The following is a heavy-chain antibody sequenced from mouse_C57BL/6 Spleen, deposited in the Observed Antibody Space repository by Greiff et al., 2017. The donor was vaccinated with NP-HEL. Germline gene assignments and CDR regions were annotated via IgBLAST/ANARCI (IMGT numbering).Heavy chain of an antibody. CDR1: GFTFSDYG. CDR3: ANPYYGSSYWYFDV. CDR2: ISSGSSTI. D-gene: IGHD1-1*01. J-gene: IGHJ1*03. V-gene: IGHV5-17*01. Sequence: EVHRVESGGGLVKPGGSLKLSCAASGFTFSDYGMHWVRQAPEKGLEWVAYISSGSSTIYYADTVKGRFTISRDNAKNTLFLQMTSLRSEDTAMYYCANPYYGSSYWYFDVWGTGTTVTVSS.